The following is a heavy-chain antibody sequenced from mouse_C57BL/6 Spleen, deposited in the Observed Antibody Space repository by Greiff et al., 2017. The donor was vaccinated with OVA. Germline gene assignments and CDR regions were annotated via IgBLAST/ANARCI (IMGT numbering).Heavy chain of an antibody. V-gene: IGHV1-50*01. CDR3: ARREDYYAMDY. CDR1: GYTFTSYW. J-gene: IGHJ4*01. CDR2: IDPSDSYT. Sequence: QVQLQQSGAELVKPGASVKLSCKASGYTFTSYWMQWVKQRPGQGLEWIGEIDPSDSYTNYNQKFKGKATLTVDTSSSTAYMQLSSLTSEDSAVYYCARREDYYAMDYWGQGTSVTVSS.